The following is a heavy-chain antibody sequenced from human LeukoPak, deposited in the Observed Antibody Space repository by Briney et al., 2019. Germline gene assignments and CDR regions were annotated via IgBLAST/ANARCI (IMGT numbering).Heavy chain of an antibody. Sequence: SETLSLTCAVYGGSFSGYYWSWIRQPPGKGLEWIGEINHSGSTNYNPSLKSRVTISVDTSKNQFSLKLSSVTAADTAVYYCARGKGWADWFDPWGQGTLVTVSS. CDR3: ARGKGWADWFDP. J-gene: IGHJ5*02. V-gene: IGHV4-34*01. D-gene: IGHD6-19*01. CDR1: GGSFSGYY. CDR2: INHSGST.